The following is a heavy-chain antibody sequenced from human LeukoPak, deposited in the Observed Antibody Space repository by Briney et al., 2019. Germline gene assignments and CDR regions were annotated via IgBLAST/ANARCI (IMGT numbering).Heavy chain of an antibody. CDR2: ISGSGGST. CDR1: GFTFSSYG. J-gene: IGHJ4*02. Sequence: GRSLRLSCAASGFTFSSYGMHWVRQAPGKGLEWVSAISGSGGSTYYADSVKGRFTISRDNSKNTLYLQMNSLRAEDTAVYYCARDAQGRLDYWGQGTLVTVSS. CDR3: ARDAQGRLDY. V-gene: IGHV3-23*01.